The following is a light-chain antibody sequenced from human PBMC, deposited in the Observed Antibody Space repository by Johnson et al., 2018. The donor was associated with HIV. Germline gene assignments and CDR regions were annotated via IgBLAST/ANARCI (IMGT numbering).Light chain of an antibody. CDR1: SSNIGNNY. V-gene: IGLV1-51*01. CDR2: DND. J-gene: IGLJ1*01. CDR3: GTWDSSLSAPYV. Sequence: QPVLTQPPSVSAAPGQKVTISCSGSSSNIGNNYVSWYQQLPGTAPKLLIYDNDKRPSDIPDRFSGSKSGTPAPLVITGLQTGDEADYYCGTWDSSLSAPYVFGTGTKVTVL.